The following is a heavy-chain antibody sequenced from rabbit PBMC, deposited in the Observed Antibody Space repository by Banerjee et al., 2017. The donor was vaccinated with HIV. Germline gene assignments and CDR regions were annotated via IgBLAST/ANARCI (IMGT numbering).Heavy chain of an antibody. CDR2: IWTDSTTST. J-gene: IGHJ4*01. Sequence: QSLEESGGDLVKPGASLTLTCTASGFSFSSTYWICWVRQAPGKGLEWIACIWTDSTTSTYYASWAKGRFTISKTSSTTVTLQMTSLTAADTATYFCTRNFNLWGPGTLVTVS. CDR3: TRNFNL. V-gene: IGHV1S40*01. CDR1: GFSFSSTYW.